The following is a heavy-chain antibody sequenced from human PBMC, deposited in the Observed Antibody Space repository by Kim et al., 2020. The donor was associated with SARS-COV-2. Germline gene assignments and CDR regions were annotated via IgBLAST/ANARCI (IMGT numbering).Heavy chain of an antibody. Sequence: GGSLRLSCAASGFTFSSYWMSWVRQAPGKGLEWVSNIKQDGSEKYYVDSVKGRFTISRDNAKNSLYLQMNSLRAEDTAVYYCARADGVLEWLLFDNYYYYAMDACGQGTTVTVSS. J-gene: IGHJ6*02. D-gene: IGHD3-3*01. CDR1: GFTFSSYW. CDR2: IKQDGSEK. V-gene: IGHV3-7*03. CDR3: ARADGVLEWLLFDNYYYYAMDA.